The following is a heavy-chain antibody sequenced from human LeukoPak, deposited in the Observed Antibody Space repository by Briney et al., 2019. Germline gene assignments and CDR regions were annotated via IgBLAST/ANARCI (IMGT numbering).Heavy chain of an antibody. V-gene: IGHV3-30-3*01. J-gene: IGHJ4*02. CDR3: ARDSVGATNYFDY. CDR1: GFTFSSYA. CDR2: ISYDGSNK. Sequence: GGSLRLSCAASGFTFSSYAMSWVRQAPGKGLEWVAVISYDGSNKYYADSVKGRFTISRDNSKNTLYLQMNSLRAEDTAVYYCARDSVGATNYFDYWGQGTLVTVSS. D-gene: IGHD1-26*01.